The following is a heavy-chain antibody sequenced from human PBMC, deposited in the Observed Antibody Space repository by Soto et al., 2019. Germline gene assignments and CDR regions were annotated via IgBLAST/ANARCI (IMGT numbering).Heavy chain of an antibody. D-gene: IGHD2-15*01. V-gene: IGHV3-11*05. J-gene: IGHJ4*02. CDR3: ARVCSGGSCYSENFDY. CDR1: GFTFRAYY. CDR2: ISSSSSYT. Sequence: GGSLRLSCGASGFTFRAYYMGWLRQAPGKGLEWVSYISSSSSYTNYADSVKGRFTISRDNAKNSLYLQMNSLRAEDTAVYYCARVCSGGSCYSENFDYWGQGTLVTVSS.